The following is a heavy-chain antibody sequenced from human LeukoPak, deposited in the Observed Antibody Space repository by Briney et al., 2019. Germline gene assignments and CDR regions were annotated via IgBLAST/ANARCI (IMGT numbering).Heavy chain of an antibody. J-gene: IGHJ4*02. CDR1: GGSISSGDYY. V-gene: IGHV4-30-4*01. Sequence: PSQTLSLTCTVSGGSISSGDYYWRWLRQPPGKGLEWIGYIYYSGSTYYNPSLKSRFTISVDTSKNQFSLKLSSVTAADTAVYYCARSYNWNDGFDYWGQGTLVTVSS. CDR3: ARSYNWNDGFDY. D-gene: IGHD1-20*01. CDR2: IYYSGST.